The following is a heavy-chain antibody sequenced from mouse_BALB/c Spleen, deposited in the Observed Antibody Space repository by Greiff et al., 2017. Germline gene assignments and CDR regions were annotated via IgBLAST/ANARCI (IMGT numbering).Heavy chain of an antibody. CDR3: ARWGTNFDY. V-gene: IGHV1-26*01. D-gene: IGHD2-14*01. Sequence: EVQLQQSGPELVKPGASVKISCKASGYSFTGYYMHWVKQSHVKSLEWIGRINPYNGATSYNQNFKDKASLTVDKSSSTAYMELHSLTSEDSAVYYCARWGTNFDYWGQGTTLTVSS. CDR1: GYSFTGYY. J-gene: IGHJ2*01. CDR2: INPYNGAT.